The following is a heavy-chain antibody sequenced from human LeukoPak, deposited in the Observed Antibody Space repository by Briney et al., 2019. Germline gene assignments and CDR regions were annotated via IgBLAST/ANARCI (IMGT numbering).Heavy chain of an antibody. V-gene: IGHV5-51*01. CDR3: ARQIGSIAAAGTHWFDP. CDR1: GYSFTSYW. Sequence: GESLKISCKGSGYSFTSYWIGWVRQMPGKGLEWMGIIYPGDSDTRYSPSFQGQVTISADKSISTAYLQWSSLKASDTAMYYCARQIGSIAAAGTHWFDPWGQGTLVTVSS. J-gene: IGHJ5*02. D-gene: IGHD6-13*01. CDR2: IYPGDSDT.